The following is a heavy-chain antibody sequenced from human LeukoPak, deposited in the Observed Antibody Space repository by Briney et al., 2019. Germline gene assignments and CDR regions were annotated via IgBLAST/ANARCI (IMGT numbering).Heavy chain of an antibody. V-gene: IGHV3-7*01. CDR3: ARGDFSENDDYMDAFDI. CDR1: GFTFNNYW. J-gene: IGHJ3*02. D-gene: IGHD4-17*01. Sequence: QPGGSLRLSCAASGFTFNNYWMSWVRQAPGKGLQWVANIKSDGSERFYVDSVKGRFTISRDNTKKSLYLQMNSLRAEDTGVYYCARGDFSENDDYMDAFDIWGRGTMVIVSS. CDR2: IKSDGSER.